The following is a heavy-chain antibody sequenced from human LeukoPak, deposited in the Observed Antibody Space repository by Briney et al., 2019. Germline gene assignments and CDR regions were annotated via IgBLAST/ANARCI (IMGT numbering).Heavy chain of an antibody. CDR2: IYNTGST. Sequence: PSETLSLTCTVSGGSISSHYWTWIRQPPGKGLEWIGYIYNTGSTNYNPSLKSRVTTSLDTSKNQFSLKLTSVTAADTAIYFCARDDYGVFDAFDVWGQGTVVTVSS. D-gene: IGHD3-16*01. V-gene: IGHV4-59*08. CDR1: GGSISSHY. J-gene: IGHJ3*01. CDR3: ARDDYGVFDAFDV.